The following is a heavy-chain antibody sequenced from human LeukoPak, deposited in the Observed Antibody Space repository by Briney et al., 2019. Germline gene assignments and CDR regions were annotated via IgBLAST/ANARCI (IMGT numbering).Heavy chain of an antibody. D-gene: IGHD3-9*01. J-gene: IGHJ3*02. CDR3: ARGLRYRDAFDI. CDR2: INHSGST. CDR1: GXSFSGYY. V-gene: IGHV4-34*01. Sequence: PSXXXSXTXAXXGXSFSGYYWSWIRQPPGKGLEWIGEINHSGSTNYNPSLKSRVTISVDTSKNQFSLKLSSVTAADTAVYYCARGLRYRDAFDIWGQGXXV.